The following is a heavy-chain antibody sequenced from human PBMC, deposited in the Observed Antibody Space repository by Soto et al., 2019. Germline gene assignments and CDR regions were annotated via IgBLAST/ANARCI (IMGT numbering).Heavy chain of an antibody. Sequence: EVQLLESGGGLVQPGGSLRLSCAASGFTFSSYAMSWVRQAPGKGLEWVSAISGSGGSTYYADSVKGRFTISRDNSKNTLYLQMNSLRAEDTAVYYCAKDLPLYYDFWSGYFTNILDYWGQGTLVTVSS. V-gene: IGHV3-23*01. J-gene: IGHJ4*02. CDR2: ISGSGGST. CDR3: AKDLPLYYDFWSGYFTNILDY. CDR1: GFTFSSYA. D-gene: IGHD3-3*01.